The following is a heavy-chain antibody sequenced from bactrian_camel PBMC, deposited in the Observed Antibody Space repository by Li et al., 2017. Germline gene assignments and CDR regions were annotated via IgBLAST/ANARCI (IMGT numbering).Heavy chain of an antibody. J-gene: IGHJ4*01. CDR2: IDNSGRT. D-gene: IGHD5*01. CDR1: GRIYNNYV. Sequence: HVQLVESGGGSVQAGGSLRLSCAASGRIYNNYVFGWFRQGPRKEREAVATIDNSGRTAYTDSVKGRFTISKDNAKNILYLQMDNLKPEDTVRYYCAKGAFGHADGTGHAARGQGTQVTVS. V-gene: IGHV3S53*01.